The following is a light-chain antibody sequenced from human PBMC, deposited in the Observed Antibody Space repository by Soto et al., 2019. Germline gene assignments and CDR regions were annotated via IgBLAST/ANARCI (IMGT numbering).Light chain of an antibody. V-gene: IGLV2-14*01. CDR2: EVT. Sequence: QSALTQPASVSGSPGQSITISCTGTSSDVGGYNYVSWYQQHPGKAPKLMIFEVTTRPSGVSNRFSGSKSGNTASLTISGLQADDEADYYCSSYAGNNNVIFGGGTQLTVL. CDR1: SSDVGGYNY. CDR3: SSYAGNNNVI. J-gene: IGLJ2*01.